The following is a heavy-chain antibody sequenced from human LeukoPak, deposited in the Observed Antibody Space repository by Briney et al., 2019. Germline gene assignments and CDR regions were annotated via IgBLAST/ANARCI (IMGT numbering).Heavy chain of an antibody. V-gene: IGHV3-74*01. CDR2: IKGDGIST. CDR3: AKDHYWSIDY. CDR1: GFDFSSNW. J-gene: IGHJ4*02. Sequence: GGSLRLSCAASGFDFSSNWMHWVRHAPGQGLVWVSRIKGDGISTNYADSVKGRFTISRDIAKNTLYLQMDSLRAEDTGVYYCAKDHYWSIDYWGRGTLVTVSS. D-gene: IGHD3-3*01.